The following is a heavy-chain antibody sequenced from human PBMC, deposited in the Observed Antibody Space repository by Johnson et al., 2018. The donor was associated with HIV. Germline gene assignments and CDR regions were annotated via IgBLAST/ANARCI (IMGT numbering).Heavy chain of an antibody. Sequence: QMQLVESGGGVVQPGRSLRLSCAASGFTFSSYAMHWVRQAPGKGLEWVAVISYDGSNKYYADSVKGRFTISRDNSKNTLYLQMNSLRAEDTAVYYCAKDLPPNSSWYGAPDAFDIWGQGTMVTVSS. V-gene: IGHV3-30-3*01. CDR3: AKDLPPNSSWYGAPDAFDI. J-gene: IGHJ3*02. CDR1: GFTFSSYA. CDR2: ISYDGSNK. D-gene: IGHD6-13*01.